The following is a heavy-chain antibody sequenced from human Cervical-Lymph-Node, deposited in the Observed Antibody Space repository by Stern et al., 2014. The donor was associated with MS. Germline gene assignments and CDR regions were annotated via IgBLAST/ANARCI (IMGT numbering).Heavy chain of an antibody. J-gene: IGHJ6*02. CDR3: ARSAGYYSGMDV. Sequence: MQLVEPGAEVKKPGSSVKVSCKASGGTFSSDAFSWVRQAPGQGLEWMGAIIPSFGTSSSAQKFQGRVTISADDSTGTAFLELRSLRSEDTAVYYCARSAGYYSGMDVWGQGTAVTVSS. CDR1: GGTFSSDA. V-gene: IGHV1-69*01. CDR2: IIPSFGTS.